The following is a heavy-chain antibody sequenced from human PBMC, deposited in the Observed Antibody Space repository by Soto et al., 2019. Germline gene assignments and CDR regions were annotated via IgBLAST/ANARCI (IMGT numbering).Heavy chain of an antibody. CDR1: GGSLSNYG. CDR3: ARGDATKIVVTTYYAMDV. Sequence: QVQLVQSGAEVKKPGSSVKVSCKASGGSLSNYGISWVRQAPGQGLEWMGGIIPVFGTANYAQKFQGRVTTTADESTNIVYMDVTSLRSEDTAVYYCARGDATKIVVTTYYAMDVWGQGTTVTVSS. J-gene: IGHJ6*02. V-gene: IGHV1-69*12. CDR2: IIPVFGTA. D-gene: IGHD4-17*01.